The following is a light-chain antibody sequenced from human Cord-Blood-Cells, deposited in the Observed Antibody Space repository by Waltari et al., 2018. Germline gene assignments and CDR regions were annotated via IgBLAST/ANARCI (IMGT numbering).Light chain of an antibody. V-gene: IGKV4-1*01. CDR3: QQYYSTPWT. CDR2: SAS. Sequence: IVMTQSPDSLAVSPGQVATSNCKSSQSVLYSSNNKNYLAWYQQKPGQPPKLLIYSASTRESGVPDRFSGSGSGTDFTLTISSLQAEDVAVYYCQQYYSTPWTFGQGTKVEIK. J-gene: IGKJ1*01. CDR1: QSVLYSSNNKNY.